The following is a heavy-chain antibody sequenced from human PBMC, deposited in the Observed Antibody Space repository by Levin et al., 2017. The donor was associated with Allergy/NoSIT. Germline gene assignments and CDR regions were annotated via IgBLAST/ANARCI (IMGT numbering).Heavy chain of an antibody. CDR2: IRSKGYGGTT. D-gene: IGHD2-2*01. CDR3: IRDCSSTTCRVAD. V-gene: IGHV3-49*04. J-gene: IGHJ4*02. Sequence: GGSLRLSCTASGFTLGDYAMSWVRQAPGKGLEWVGFIRSKGYGGTTEYAASVKGRFTISRDDSKSIAYLQMNSLKTEDTAVYYCIRDCSSTTCRVADWGQGTLVTVSS. CDR1: GFTLGDYA.